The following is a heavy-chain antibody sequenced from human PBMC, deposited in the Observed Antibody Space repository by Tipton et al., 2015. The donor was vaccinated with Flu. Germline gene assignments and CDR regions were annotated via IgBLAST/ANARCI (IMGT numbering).Heavy chain of an antibody. J-gene: IGHJ4*02. V-gene: IGHV4-38-2*01. CDR1: GYSISSGYY. CDR3: ASERPSSGWPRPFDF. CDR2: IFHSGST. Sequence: TLSLTCGVSGYSISSGYYWGWIRQPPGKGLEWIGSIFHSGSTYYNPSLESRVIISVDTSKNQFSLKLSSVTAADTAVYYCASERPSSGWPRPFDFWGQGTLVTVSS. D-gene: IGHD6-19*01.